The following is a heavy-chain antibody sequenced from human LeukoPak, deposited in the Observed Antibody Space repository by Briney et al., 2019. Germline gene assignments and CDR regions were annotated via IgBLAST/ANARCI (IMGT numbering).Heavy chain of an antibody. CDR3: TSGFSGSSYGMDV. CDR1: GFTFSNAW. D-gene: IGHD5-12*01. Sequence: GGSLRLSCAASGFTFSNAWMNWVRQAPGKGLEWVGRIKSKTDDGTTDYAAPVKGRFIISRDDSKNTLYLQMSSLKIEDTAVYYCTSGFSGSSYGMDVWGQGTTVTVSS. V-gene: IGHV3-15*07. CDR2: IKSKTDDGTT. J-gene: IGHJ6*02.